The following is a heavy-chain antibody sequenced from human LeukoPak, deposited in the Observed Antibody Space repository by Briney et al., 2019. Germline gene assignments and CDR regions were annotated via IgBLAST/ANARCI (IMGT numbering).Heavy chain of an antibody. D-gene: IGHD3-22*01. J-gene: IGHJ4*02. CDR1: GFTFSSYA. V-gene: IGHV3-23*01. CDR3: AKAPVGYYYDSSGERYFDY. CDR2: ISGSGGST. Sequence: GGSLRLSCAASGFTFSSYAMSWVRQAPGKGLEWVSAISGSGGSTYNADSVKGRFTISRDNSKNTLYLQMNSLRAEDTAVYYCAKAPVGYYYDSSGERYFDYWGQGSLFTVSS.